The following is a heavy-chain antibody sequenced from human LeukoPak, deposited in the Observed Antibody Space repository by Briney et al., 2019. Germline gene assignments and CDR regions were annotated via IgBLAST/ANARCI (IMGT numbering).Heavy chain of an antibody. D-gene: IGHD3-9*01. Sequence: PSETLSLTCAVYGGSFSGYYWSWIRQPPGKGLEWIGEINHSGSTNYNPSLKSRVTISVDTSKNQFSLKLSSVTAADTAVYYCARGVLRYFGWLLYYFDYWGQGTLVAVSS. CDR2: INHSGST. CDR1: GGSFSGYY. CDR3: ARGVLRYFGWLLYYFDY. V-gene: IGHV4-34*01. J-gene: IGHJ4*02.